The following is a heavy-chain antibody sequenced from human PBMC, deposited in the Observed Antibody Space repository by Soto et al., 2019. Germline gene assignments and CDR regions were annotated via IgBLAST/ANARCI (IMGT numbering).Heavy chain of an antibody. D-gene: IGHD3-3*01. CDR3: ARDNNDFWSLYPLAFDY. J-gene: IGHJ4*02. Sequence: SETLSLTCTVSGGSLTKYYWSWIRQPAGKGLEWIGRVSTSGNVVSKASLRSRLTMSVDTSKNQFSLRLTSVTAADTAVYYCARDNNDFWSLYPLAFDYWGQGALVTVSS. CDR1: GGSLTKYY. CDR2: VSTSGNV. V-gene: IGHV4-4*07.